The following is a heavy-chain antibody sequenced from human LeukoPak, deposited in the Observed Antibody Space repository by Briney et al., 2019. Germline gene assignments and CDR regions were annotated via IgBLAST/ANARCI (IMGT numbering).Heavy chain of an antibody. CDR1: GGSISSSSYY. Sequence: SETLSLTCTVSGGSISSSSYYWGWIRQPPGKGLEWIGSIYYSGSTNYNPSLKSRVTISVDTSKNQFSLQLNSVTPEDTAMYYCARENSRGRFDYWGQGTLVTVSS. CDR3: ARENSRGRFDY. CDR2: IYYSGST. D-gene: IGHD6-19*01. J-gene: IGHJ4*02. V-gene: IGHV4-39*07.